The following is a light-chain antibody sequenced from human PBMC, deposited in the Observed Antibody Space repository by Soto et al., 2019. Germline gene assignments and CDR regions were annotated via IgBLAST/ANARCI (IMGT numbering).Light chain of an antibody. CDR1: QTISSW. J-gene: IGKJ1*01. V-gene: IGKV1-5*03. CDR2: KAS. Sequence: DIQMTQSPSTLSGSVGDRVTITCRASQTISSWLAWYQQKPGKAPKLLIYKASTLKSGVPSRFSGSGSGTEFTLTIRSLQTHDFATYYCQHYNSYSEAFGQGTKVDI. CDR3: QHYNSYSEA.